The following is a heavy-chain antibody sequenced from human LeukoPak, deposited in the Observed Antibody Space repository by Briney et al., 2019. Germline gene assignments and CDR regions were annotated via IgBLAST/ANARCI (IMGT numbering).Heavy chain of an antibody. CDR1: DDSITIYY. V-gene: IGHV4-59*01. CDR2: IDHTGIT. Sequence: KSSETLSLTCTVSDDSITIYYWTWIRQPPGKGLEWIGYIDHTGITNYNPSLNSRVTISRDTSKNHFSLKLSSVTAADTAVYYCARYSSSWYLTSGVDWFDPWGQGTLVTVSS. J-gene: IGHJ5*02. D-gene: IGHD6-13*01. CDR3: ARYSSSWYLTSGVDWFDP.